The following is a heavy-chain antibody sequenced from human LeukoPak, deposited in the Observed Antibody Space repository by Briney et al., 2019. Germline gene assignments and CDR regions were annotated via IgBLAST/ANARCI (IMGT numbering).Heavy chain of an antibody. CDR2: IYSGGST. D-gene: IGHD2-15*01. J-gene: IGHJ4*02. CDR1: GFTVSSNY. Sequence: GGSLRLSCAASGFTVSSNYMSWVRQAPGKGLEWLSVIYSGGSTYYADSVKGRFTISRDNSKNTLYLQMNSLRAEDTAVYYCARVDGGFPLDYWGQGTLVTVPS. V-gene: IGHV3-66*01. CDR3: ARVDGGFPLDY.